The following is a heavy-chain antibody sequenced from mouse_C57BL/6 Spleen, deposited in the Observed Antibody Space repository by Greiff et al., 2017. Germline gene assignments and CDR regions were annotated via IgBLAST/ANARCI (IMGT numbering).Heavy chain of an antibody. D-gene: IGHD1-1*01. Sequence: VKVVESGAELMKPGASVKLSCKATGYTFTGYWIEWVKQRPGHGLEWIGEILPGSGSTNYNEKFKGKATFTADTSSNSAYIQLSSLTTEDSAIYYCARGVVEEAMDYWGQGPSVTVSS. J-gene: IGHJ4*01. CDR2: ILPGSGST. CDR1: GYTFTGYW. CDR3: ARGVVEEAMDY. V-gene: IGHV1-9*01.